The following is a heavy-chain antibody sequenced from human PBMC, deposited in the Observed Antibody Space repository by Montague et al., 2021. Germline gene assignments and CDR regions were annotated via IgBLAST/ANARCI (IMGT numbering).Heavy chain of an antibody. CDR3: VREVFSPNGMDA. CDR1: GFTFSSYT. D-gene: IGHD1-26*01. V-gene: IGHV3-64D*09. CDR2: ISPNGDNT. Sequence: SLRLSCAASGFTFSSYTMHWVRHVPGKGLEYVSAISPNGDNTYYAYSVKGRFTISRDNSKNTLYLQMHSLRAEDTALYYCVREVFSPNGMDAWGQGTTVTVSS. J-gene: IGHJ6*02.